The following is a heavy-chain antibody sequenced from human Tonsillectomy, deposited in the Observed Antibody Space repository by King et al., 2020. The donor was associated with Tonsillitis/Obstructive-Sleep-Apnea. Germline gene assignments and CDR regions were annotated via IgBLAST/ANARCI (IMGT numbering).Heavy chain of an antibody. J-gene: IGHJ4*02. CDR3: AGDGDPVFGPQGVDN. CDR1: GFIFSSFG. V-gene: IGHV3-33*01. Sequence: HVQLVESGGGVVQPGRSLRLSCAASGFIFSSFGMHWVRQAPGKGLEWVATIWNDGSNKYYGDSVKGRFTLSRDNSKKRLSLQMNGLRAEDTAIYYCAGDGDPVFGPQGVDNWGQGTLVTVSS. D-gene: IGHD3/OR15-3a*01. CDR2: IWNDGSNK.